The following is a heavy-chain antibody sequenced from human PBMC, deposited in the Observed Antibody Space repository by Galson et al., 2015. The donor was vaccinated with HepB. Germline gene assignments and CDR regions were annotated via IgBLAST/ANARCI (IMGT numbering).Heavy chain of an antibody. CDR1: GFTFSSYW. D-gene: IGHD5-24*01. CDR2: INTDGSSI. Sequence: LRLSCAASGFTFSSYWMHWVRQAPGKGLVWVSCINTDGSSINYADSVKGRFTISRDNAKNTLYLQMNSLRVEDTAMYYCARGLSRWFDYWGQGTLVTVSS. CDR3: ARGLSRWFDY. J-gene: IGHJ4*02. V-gene: IGHV3-74*01.